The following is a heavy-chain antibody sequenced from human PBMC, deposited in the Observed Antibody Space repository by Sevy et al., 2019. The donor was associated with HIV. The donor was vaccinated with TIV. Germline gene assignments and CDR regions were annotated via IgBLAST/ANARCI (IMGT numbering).Heavy chain of an antibody. CDR2: ISYDGSNK. Sequence: GGSLRLSCAASGFTFSSYGMHWVRQAPGEGLEWVAVISYDGSNKYYADSVKGRFTISRDNSKNTLYLQMNSLRAEDTAVYYCAKKLEPGNYFDYWGQGTLVTVSS. CDR1: GFTFSSYG. CDR3: AKKLEPGNYFDY. V-gene: IGHV3-30*18. D-gene: IGHD1-1*01. J-gene: IGHJ4*02.